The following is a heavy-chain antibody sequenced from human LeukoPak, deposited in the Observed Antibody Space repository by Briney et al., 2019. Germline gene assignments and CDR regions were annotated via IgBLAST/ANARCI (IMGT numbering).Heavy chain of an antibody. J-gene: IGHJ6*03. CDR3: ARGNGSGSYFGYYYMDV. V-gene: IGHV1-69*13. CDR2: IIPIFGTA. CDR1: GGTFSGYA. Sequence: ASVKVSCKASGGTFSGYAISWVRQAPGQGLEWMGGIIPIFGTANYAQKFQGRVTITADESTSTAYMELSSLRSEDTAVYYCARGNGSGSYFGYYYMDVWGKGTTVTISS. D-gene: IGHD3-10*01.